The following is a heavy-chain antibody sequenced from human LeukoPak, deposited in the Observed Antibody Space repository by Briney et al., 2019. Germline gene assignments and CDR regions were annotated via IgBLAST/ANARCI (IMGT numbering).Heavy chain of an antibody. CDR3: ATGYSAWSFGY. Sequence: PGRSLRLSCAASGVTFGSYAMYWVRQAPGKGLDWVAVISYDGSNKYYADSVKGRFTISRDNSKNTLYLQMNSLRAEDTAMYFCATGYSAWSFGYWGQGTLVTVSS. D-gene: IGHD6-19*01. J-gene: IGHJ4*02. CDR1: GVTFGSYA. CDR2: ISYDGSNK. V-gene: IGHV3-30-3*01.